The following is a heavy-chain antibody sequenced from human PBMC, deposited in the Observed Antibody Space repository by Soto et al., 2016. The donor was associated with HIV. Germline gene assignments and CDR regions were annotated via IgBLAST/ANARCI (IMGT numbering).Heavy chain of an antibody. CDR2: IKSKTDGGTT. V-gene: IGHV3-15*01. CDR1: GFTFSNAW. D-gene: IGHD1-26*01. Sequence: EVQLVESGGGLVKPGGSLRLSCAASGFTFSNAWMSWVRQAPGKGLEWVGRIKSKTDGGTTDYAAPVKGRFTISRDDSKNTLYLQMNSLKTEDTAVYYCTTDRRRGASTLPFPFYWGQGTLVTVSS. CDR3: TTDRRRGASTLPFPFY. J-gene: IGHJ4*02.